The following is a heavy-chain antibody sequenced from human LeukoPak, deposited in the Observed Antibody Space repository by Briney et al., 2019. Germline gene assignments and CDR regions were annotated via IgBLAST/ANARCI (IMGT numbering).Heavy chain of an antibody. CDR3: ARDAVDTANAV. D-gene: IGHD5-18*01. J-gene: IGHJ6*02. Sequence: GGSLRLSCAASGFIFSGDFMSWVRQAPGKGLVWVSHINSDGSITSYADSVKGRFTISRDNAKNTLYLQMNSLRAEDTAVYYCARDAVDTANAVWGQGTTVTVSS. CDR2: INSDGSIT. V-gene: IGHV3-74*01. CDR1: GFIFSGDF.